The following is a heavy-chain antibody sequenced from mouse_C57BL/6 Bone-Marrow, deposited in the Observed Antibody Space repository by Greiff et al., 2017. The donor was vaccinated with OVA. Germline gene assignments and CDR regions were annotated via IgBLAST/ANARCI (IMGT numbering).Heavy chain of an antibody. V-gene: IGHV1-62-2*01. CDR1: GYTFTEYT. D-gene: IGHD2-4*01. CDR3: ARHEEDYDYDAWFAY. CDR2: FYTGSGSI. Sequence: VQLQQSGAELVKPGASVKLSCKASGYTFTEYTINWVKQRSGQGLEWIGWFYTGSGSIKYNEKFKDKATLTADKSSSTVCMELSRLTSEDSAVYFCARHEEDYDYDAWFAYWGQGTLVTVSA. J-gene: IGHJ3*01.